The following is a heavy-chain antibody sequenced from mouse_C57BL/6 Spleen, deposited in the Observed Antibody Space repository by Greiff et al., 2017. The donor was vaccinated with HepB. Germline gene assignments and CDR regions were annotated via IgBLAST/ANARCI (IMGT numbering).Heavy chain of an antibody. J-gene: IGHJ3*01. CDR1: GFTFSSYA. V-gene: IGHV5-4*01. CDR2: ISDGGSYT. D-gene: IGHD2-2*01. CDR3: ARDLGVTTTWFAY. Sequence: EVHLVESGGGLVKPGGSLKLSCAASGFTFSSYAMSWVRQTPEKRLAWVATISDGGSYTYYPDNVKGRFTISRDNAKNNLYLQMSHLKSEDTAMYYCARDLGVTTTWFAYWGQGTLVTVSA.